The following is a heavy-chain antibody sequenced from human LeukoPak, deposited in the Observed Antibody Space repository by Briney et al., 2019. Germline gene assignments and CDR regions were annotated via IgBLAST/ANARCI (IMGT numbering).Heavy chain of an antibody. J-gene: IGHJ4*02. CDR2: INHSGST. CDR3: ARGSVLGYCSGGSCYTILPFDY. Sequence: SETLSLTCAVYGGSFSGYYWSWIRQPPGKGLEWIGEINHSGSTNYNPSLKSRVTISVDTSKNQFSLKLRSVTAADTAVYYCARGSVLGYCSGGSCYTILPFDYWGRGTLVTVSS. CDR1: GGSFSGYY. D-gene: IGHD2-15*01. V-gene: IGHV4-34*01.